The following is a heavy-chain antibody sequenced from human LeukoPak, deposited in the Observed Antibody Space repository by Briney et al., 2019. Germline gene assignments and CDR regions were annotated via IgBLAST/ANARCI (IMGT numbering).Heavy chain of an antibody. D-gene: IGHD3-10*01. Sequence: GGSLRLSCAASGFTFSGYWMSWVRQAPGKGPEWVANIKQDGSEIYYVDSVKGRFTISRDNAKNSLFLQMNSLRAEDTAVYYCARDAYYYGSGSYTTNWFDPWGQGTLVTVSS. V-gene: IGHV3-7*01. CDR2: IKQDGSEI. J-gene: IGHJ5*02. CDR1: GFTFSGYW. CDR3: ARDAYYYGSGSYTTNWFDP.